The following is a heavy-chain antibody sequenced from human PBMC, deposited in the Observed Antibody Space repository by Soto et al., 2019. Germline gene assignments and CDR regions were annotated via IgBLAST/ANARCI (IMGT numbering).Heavy chain of an antibody. CDR3: AREMSPPYCSGGSCYGGSYYYYGMDV. J-gene: IGHJ6*02. V-gene: IGHV3-74*01. CDR2: INSDGSST. CDR1: GFTFSSYW. D-gene: IGHD2-15*01. Sequence: GGSLRLSCAASGFTFSSYWMHWVRQAPGKGLVWVSRINSDGSSTSYADSVKGRFTISRDNAKNTLYLQMNSLRAEDTAVYYCAREMSPPYCSGGSCYGGSYYYYGMDVWGQGTTVTVSS.